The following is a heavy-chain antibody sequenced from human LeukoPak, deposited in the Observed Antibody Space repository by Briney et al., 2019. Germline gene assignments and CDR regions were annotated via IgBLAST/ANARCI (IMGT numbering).Heavy chain of an antibody. CDR2: IKSKTDGGTT. D-gene: IGHD3-22*01. CDR3: TTDFPPHAGYYDSSGYYYVRVPADY. CDR1: GFTFSNAW. Sequence: GGSLRLSCAASGFTFSNAWMSWVRQAPGKGLEWVGRIKSKTDGGTTDYAAPVKGRFTISRDDSKNTLYLQMNGLKTEDTAVYYCTTDFPPHAGYYDSSGYYYVRVPADYWGQGTLVTVSS. V-gene: IGHV3-15*01. J-gene: IGHJ4*02.